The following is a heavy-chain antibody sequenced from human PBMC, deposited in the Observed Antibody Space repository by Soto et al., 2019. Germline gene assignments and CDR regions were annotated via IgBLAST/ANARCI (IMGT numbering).Heavy chain of an antibody. V-gene: IGHV1-18*01. D-gene: IGHD2-15*01. CDR1: GYTFTNFG. CDR2: ISAYNGNT. Sequence: QVQLVQSGAEVKKPGASVKVSCKAYGYTFTNFGISCVRQAPGQGLEWIGWISAYNGNTTYAQNFQVRVTMAPDTSTITAYMELRSLRSDDTAVYYCARGRTPIDYWGQGTLGTVAS. CDR3: ARGRTPIDY. J-gene: IGHJ4*02.